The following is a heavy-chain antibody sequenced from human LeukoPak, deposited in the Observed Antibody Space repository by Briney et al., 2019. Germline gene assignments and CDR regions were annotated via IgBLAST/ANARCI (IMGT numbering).Heavy chain of an antibody. CDR2: ITSSSTYT. J-gene: IGHJ4*02. D-gene: IGHD3-10*01. Sequence: GGSLRLSCAASGFTFREYYTRWIRQAPGKGLVWVSYITSSSTYTNYADSVKGRFTISRDNAKNSLYLQMNSLRAEDTAVYYCARAYYGAGSYFNYFDYWGQGTLVTVSS. V-gene: IGHV3-11*05. CDR1: GFTFREYY. CDR3: ARAYYGAGSYFNYFDY.